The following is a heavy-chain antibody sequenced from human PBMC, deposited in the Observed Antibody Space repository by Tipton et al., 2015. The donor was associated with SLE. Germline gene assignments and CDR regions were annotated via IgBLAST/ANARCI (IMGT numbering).Heavy chain of an antibody. J-gene: IGHJ4*02. CDR2: IYTSGST. V-gene: IGHV4-4*08. Sequence: TLSLTCTVSGGSISSYYWSWIRQPPGKGLEWIGYIYTSGSTYYNPSLKSRVTISVDTSKNQFSLKLSSVTAADTAVYYCARVPGGYFDYWGQGTLVTVSA. CDR1: GGSISSYY. D-gene: IGHD1-26*01. CDR3: ARVPGGYFDY.